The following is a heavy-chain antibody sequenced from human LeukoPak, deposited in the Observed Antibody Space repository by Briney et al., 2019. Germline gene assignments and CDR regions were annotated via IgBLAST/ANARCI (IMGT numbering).Heavy chain of an antibody. V-gene: IGHV4-31*03. CDR2: IYYSGST. J-gene: IGHJ2*01. CDR3: ARVRRSRSAIMKANWYFDL. CDR1: GGSISSGGYY. D-gene: IGHD2-21*02. Sequence: TLSLTCTVSGGSISSGGYYWSWIRQHPGKGLEWIGYIYYSGSTYYNPSLKSRVTISVDTSKNQFSLKLSSVTAADTGVYYCARVRRSRSAIMKANWYFDLWGRGTLVTVSS.